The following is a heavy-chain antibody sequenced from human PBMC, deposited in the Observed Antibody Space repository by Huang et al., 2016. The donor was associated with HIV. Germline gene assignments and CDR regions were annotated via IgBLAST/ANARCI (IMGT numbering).Heavy chain of an antibody. CDR3: ARLSTTWYFDY. CDR1: GYSFTSYW. CDR2: IYPVDSDT. V-gene: IGHV5-51*01. J-gene: IGHJ4*02. Sequence: EVQLVQSGAEVKKPGESLKISCKGSGYSFTSYWIGWVRQMPGKGLEWMGTIYPVDSDTRYSPSCQGQGTSSADKSISTAYLQWSSLKASDTAMYYCARLSTTWYFDYWGQGTLVTVSS. D-gene: IGHD1-1*01.